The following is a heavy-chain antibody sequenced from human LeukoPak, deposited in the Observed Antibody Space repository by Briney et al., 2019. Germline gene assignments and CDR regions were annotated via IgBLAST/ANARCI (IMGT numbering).Heavy chain of an antibody. J-gene: IGHJ4*02. CDR2: IRRNSYGGTA. CDR1: GFTSGDYA. V-gene: IGHV3-49*03. CDR3: ARGRAGSHLQLFFDD. D-gene: IGHD5-24*01. Sequence: GRSLRLSCTASGFTSGDYAMSWFRQAPGKGREWVSFIRRNSYGGTAEYAASVKGRFTMSRDDSRSIAYLQMNSLESEDTAVYFCARGRAGSHLQLFFDDWGQGTLVTVSS.